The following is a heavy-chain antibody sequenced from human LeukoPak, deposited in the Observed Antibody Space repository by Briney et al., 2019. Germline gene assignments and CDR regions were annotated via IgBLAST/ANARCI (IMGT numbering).Heavy chain of an antibody. Sequence: GGSLRVSCAASGFTFSSYSMNWVRQAPGKGLEWVSSVSSSSSYIYYADSVKGRFTISRDNAKNSLYLQMNSLRAEDTAVYYCATLAAADYWGQGTLVTVSS. J-gene: IGHJ4*02. V-gene: IGHV3-21*01. CDR3: ATLAAADY. CDR1: GFTFSSYS. CDR2: VSSSSSYI. D-gene: IGHD6-13*01.